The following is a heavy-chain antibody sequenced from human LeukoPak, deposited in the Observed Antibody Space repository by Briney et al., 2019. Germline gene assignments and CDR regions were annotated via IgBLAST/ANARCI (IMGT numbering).Heavy chain of an antibody. CDR1: GYTFTGYY. J-gene: IGHJ4*02. D-gene: IGHD4-11*01. CDR2: INPNSGGT. V-gene: IGHV1-2*02. Sequence: VASVKVSCKASGYTFTGYYMHWVRQAPGQGLEWMGWINPNSGGTNYAQKFQGRVTMTEDTSTDTAYMELSSLRSEDTAVYYCATLFDSNLIDYWGQGTLVTVSS. CDR3: ATLFDSNLIDY.